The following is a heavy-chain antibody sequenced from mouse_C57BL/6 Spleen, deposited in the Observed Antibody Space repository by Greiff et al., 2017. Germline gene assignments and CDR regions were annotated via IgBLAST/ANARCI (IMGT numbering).Heavy chain of an antibody. CDR2: INPGSGGT. Sequence: QVQLKESGAELVRPGTSVKVSCKASGYAFTNYLIEWVKQRPGQGLEWIGVINPGSGGTNYNEKFKGKATLTADKSSSTAYMQLSSLTSEDSAVYFCARGYYGSQAWFAYWGQGTLVTVSA. V-gene: IGHV1-54*01. CDR1: GYAFTNYL. D-gene: IGHD1-1*01. J-gene: IGHJ3*01. CDR3: ARGYYGSQAWFAY.